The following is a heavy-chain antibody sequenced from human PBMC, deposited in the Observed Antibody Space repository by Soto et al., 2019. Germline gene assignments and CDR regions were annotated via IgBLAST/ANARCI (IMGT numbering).Heavy chain of an antibody. CDR2: ISGNGANT. V-gene: IGHV3-23*01. CDR3: AKDRPNYYGSGGGYYKAGGDY. Sequence: EVQLLGSGGGLVQPGGSLRLSCAASGLTFSTYAMSWVRQAPGKGLEWVSSISGNGANTYYTDSVKGRFIISRDNSKNTLFLQMNTLSAEDPALYYCAKDRPNYYGSGGGYYKAGGDYWGQGTLVTVSS. D-gene: IGHD3-10*01. CDR1: GLTFSTYA. J-gene: IGHJ4*02.